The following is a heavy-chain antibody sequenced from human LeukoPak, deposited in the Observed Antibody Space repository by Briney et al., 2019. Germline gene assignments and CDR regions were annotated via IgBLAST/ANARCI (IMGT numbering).Heavy chain of an antibody. J-gene: IGHJ6*03. CDR3: ARGVGLANYYYYMDV. CDR1: GFTFSSYN. CDR2: IDSSGDTI. D-gene: IGHD2-15*01. V-gene: IGHV3-48*03. Sequence: GGSLRLSCAASGFTFSSYNMNWVRQAPGKGLEWVSYIDSSGDTIHYADSVKGRFTISRDNAKNSLFLQMSSLRVEDMSVYYCARGVGLANYYYYMDVWGRGTTVTISS.